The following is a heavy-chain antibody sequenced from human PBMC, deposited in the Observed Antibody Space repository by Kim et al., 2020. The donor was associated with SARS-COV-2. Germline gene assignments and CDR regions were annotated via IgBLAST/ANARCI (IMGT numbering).Heavy chain of an antibody. V-gene: IGHV1-2*02. Sequence: ASVKVSCKASGYTFTGNYIHWVRQAPGQGLEWMGWINPNSGATRSAQKFQGRVTSTRVTSTGTAYMEVSRLKSDDTAGYYCARGFTSNSYEGGRLDPWGQGTLVHVTS. CDR1: GYTFTGNY. CDR2: INPNSGAT. CDR3: ARGFTSNSYEGGRLDP. J-gene: IGHJ5*02. D-gene: IGHD2-2*01.